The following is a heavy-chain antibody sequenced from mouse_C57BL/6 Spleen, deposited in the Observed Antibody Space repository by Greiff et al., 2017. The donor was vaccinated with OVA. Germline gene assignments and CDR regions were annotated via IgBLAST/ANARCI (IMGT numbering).Heavy chain of an antibody. D-gene: IGHD1-1*01. CDR2: ISSGGDYI. CDR3: TREGYYGSNYFDY. V-gene: IGHV5-9-1*02. CDR1: GFTFSSYA. J-gene: IGHJ2*01. Sequence: EVKLVESGEGLVKPGGSLKLSCAASGFTFSSYAMSWVRQTPEKRLEWVAYISSGGDYIYYADTVKGRFTISRDNARNTLYLQMSSLKSEDTAMYYCTREGYYGSNYFDYWGQGTTLTVSS.